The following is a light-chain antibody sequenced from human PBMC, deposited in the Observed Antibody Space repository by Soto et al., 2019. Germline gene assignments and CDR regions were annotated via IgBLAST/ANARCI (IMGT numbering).Light chain of an antibody. CDR2: GAS. CDR3: QQYGSSSWT. Sequence: IVLTQSPGTLSLSPGERATLSFSASQSVSSSYLAWYQQKPGQAPRLLIYGASSRATGIPDRFSGSGSGTDFTLTISRLEPEDFAVYYCQQYGSSSWTFGQGTKVDIK. J-gene: IGKJ1*01. CDR1: QSVSSSY. V-gene: IGKV3-20*01.